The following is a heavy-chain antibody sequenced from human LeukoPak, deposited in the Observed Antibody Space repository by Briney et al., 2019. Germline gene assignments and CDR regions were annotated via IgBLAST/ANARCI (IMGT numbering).Heavy chain of an antibody. CDR2: IYTSGST. Sequence: SETLSLTCTVSGGSITNYYWSWIRQPAGKGLEWIGRIYTSGSTSYNPSLKSRVTMSIDTSKNQFSLKLSSVTAADTAVYYCARHANYYGSGSYLNWFYPWGQGTLVTVSS. D-gene: IGHD3-10*01. CDR1: GGSITNYY. V-gene: IGHV4-4*07. CDR3: ARHANYYGSGSYLNWFYP. J-gene: IGHJ5*02.